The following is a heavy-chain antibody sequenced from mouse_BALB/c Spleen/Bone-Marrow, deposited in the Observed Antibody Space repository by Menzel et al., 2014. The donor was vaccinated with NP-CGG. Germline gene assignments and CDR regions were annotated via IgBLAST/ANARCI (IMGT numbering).Heavy chain of an antibody. D-gene: IGHD3-2*02. CDR1: VFSLSRYS. J-gene: IGHJ2*01. CDR2: IWGGGST. Sequence: VKVVESGPGLVAPSQSLSITCTVSVFSLSRYSVHWFRQPPGKGLEWLGMIWGGGSTDYNSALKSRLSISKDNSKSQVFLKMNSLQTDDTAMYYCARNSGTWGFDYWGQGTTLTVSS. V-gene: IGHV2-6-4*01. CDR3: ARNSGTWGFDY.